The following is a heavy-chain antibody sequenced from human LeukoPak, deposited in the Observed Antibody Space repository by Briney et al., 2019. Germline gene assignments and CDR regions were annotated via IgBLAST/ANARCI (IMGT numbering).Heavy chain of an antibody. CDR1: GGSISSYY. J-gene: IGHJ3*02. CDR3: ARRWYSWHDHAFDI. V-gene: IGHV4-4*09. Sequence: PSETLSLTCNVSGGSISSYYWGWIRQPPGKGLEWIGYIYTSGSTNYNPSLKSRVAISVDTSKNQFSLTLSSVTAPDTAVYYCARRWYSWHDHAFDIWGQGTMVTVSS. D-gene: IGHD1-1*01. CDR2: IYTSGST.